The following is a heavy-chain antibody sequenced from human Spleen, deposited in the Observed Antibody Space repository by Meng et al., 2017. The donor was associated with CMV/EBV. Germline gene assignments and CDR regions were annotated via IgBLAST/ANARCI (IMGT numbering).Heavy chain of an antibody. CDR1: GYSFTSYW. Sequence: GESLKISCKGSGYSFTSYWIGWVRQMPGKGLEWMGIIYPGDSDTRYSPSFQGQVTISADKSISTAYLQWSSLKASDTAMYYCARQRMFIGSSSDDYGDYFPPYPPYYYGMDVWGQGTTVTVSS. J-gene: IGHJ6*02. CDR2: IYPGDSDT. V-gene: IGHV5-51*01. D-gene: IGHD4-17*01. CDR3: ARQRMFIGSSSDDYGDYFPPYPPYYYGMDV.